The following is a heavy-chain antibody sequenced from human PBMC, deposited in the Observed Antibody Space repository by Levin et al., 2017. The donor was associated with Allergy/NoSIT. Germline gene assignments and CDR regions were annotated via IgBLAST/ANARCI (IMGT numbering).Heavy chain of an antibody. CDR1: GYTFTRYW. J-gene: IGHJ4*02. CDR3: ARGRDVSSSWYWGY. V-gene: IGHV5-51*01. Sequence: KVSCKGSGYTFTRYWIGWVRHIPGKGLEWMGIIYPTDSDTRYGPSFQGQVTISVDNSISTAYLQWDSLKASDTAIYYCARGRDVSSSWYWGYWGQGTLVTVSS. CDR2: IYPTDSDT. D-gene: IGHD6-13*01.